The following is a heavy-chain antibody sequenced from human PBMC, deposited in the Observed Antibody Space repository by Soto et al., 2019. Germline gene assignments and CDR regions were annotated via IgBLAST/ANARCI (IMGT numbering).Heavy chain of an antibody. D-gene: IGHD1-26*01. V-gene: IGHV1-69*06. CDR3: ARIETLTCHNTRWTDRDF. CDR2: IIPVFNAA. Sequence: QVQLVQSGAEVQKPCSSVRVSCKVSGVTFGSHTFTLVRQSPGQGLEWLGEIIPVFNAANYAKRFQDRVTITEDRSATTVYLELSRLTSADTVTYYWARIETLTCHNTRWTDRDFWGQGTLVIVSS. CDR1: GVTFGSHT. J-gene: IGHJ4*02.